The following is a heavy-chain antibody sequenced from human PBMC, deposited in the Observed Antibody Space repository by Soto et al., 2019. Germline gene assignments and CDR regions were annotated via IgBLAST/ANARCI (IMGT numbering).Heavy chain of an antibody. V-gene: IGHV4-34*01. J-gene: IGHJ6*02. CDR2: INHSGST. CDR3: ARWSVVVRGVINQGGYYYGMDV. CDR1: GGSFSGYY. D-gene: IGHD3-10*01. Sequence: KPSETLSLTCAVYGGSFSGYYWSWIRQPPGKGLEWIGEINHSGSTNYNPSLKSRVTISVDTSKNQFSLKLSSVTAADTAVYYCARWSVVVRGVINQGGYYYGMDVWGQGTTVTVSS.